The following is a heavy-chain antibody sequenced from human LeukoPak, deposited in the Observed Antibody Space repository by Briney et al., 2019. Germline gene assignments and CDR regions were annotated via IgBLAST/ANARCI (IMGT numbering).Heavy chain of an antibody. D-gene: IGHD5-12*01. CDR3: ARDPPTSDIVAALYGWFDP. CDR2: IHGSDGRT. CDR1: GFTFSNYA. Sequence: GGSLRLSCVASGFTFSNYAMSWVRQAPGMGLEWVSAIHGSDGRTWYADSVKGRCTISRDSSRNTVYLQMNSLRAEDTAVYYCARDPPTSDIVAALYGWFDPWGQGTLVTVSS. J-gene: IGHJ5*02. V-gene: IGHV3-23*01.